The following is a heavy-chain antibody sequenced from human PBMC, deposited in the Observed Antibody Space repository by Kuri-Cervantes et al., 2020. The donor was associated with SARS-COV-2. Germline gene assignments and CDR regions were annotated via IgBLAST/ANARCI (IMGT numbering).Heavy chain of an antibody. CDR1: GYSISSGYY. CDR2: IYHSGST. D-gene: IGHD3-16*01. Sequence: GSLRLSCAVSGYSISSGYYWGWIRQPPGKGLEWIGSIYHSGSTYYNLSLKSRVTISVDTSKNQFSLKLSSVTAADTAVYYCARRTVGHFDLWGRGTLVTVSS. V-gene: IGHV4-38-2*01. CDR3: ARRTVGHFDL. J-gene: IGHJ2*01.